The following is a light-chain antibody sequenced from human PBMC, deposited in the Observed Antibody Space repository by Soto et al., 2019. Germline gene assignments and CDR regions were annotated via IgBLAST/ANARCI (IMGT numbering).Light chain of an antibody. V-gene: IGKV3-20*01. CDR2: AAS. CDR3: QQYNNWPPIT. CDR1: QSVSSSH. Sequence: EIVLTQSPGPLSLSPGERATLSCRGSQSVSSSHLAWYQHKPCQAPRLLIYAASSRATGSPDRFSGGGSGTDFTLTISRLEPDDFSVYYCQQYNNWPPITFGQGTRLEIK. J-gene: IGKJ5*01.